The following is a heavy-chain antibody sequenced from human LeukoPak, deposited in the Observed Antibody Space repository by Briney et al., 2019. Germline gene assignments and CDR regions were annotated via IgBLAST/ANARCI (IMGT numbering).Heavy chain of an antibody. V-gene: IGHV4-59*01. Sequence: PSETLSLTCTVSGGSISSYYWSWIRQPAGKGLEWIGYIYYSGSTNYNPSLKSRVTISVDTSKNQFSLKLSSVTAADTAVYYCARGANGISTDYWGQGTLVTVSS. CDR3: ARGANGISTDY. J-gene: IGHJ4*02. CDR2: IYYSGST. D-gene: IGHD1-14*01. CDR1: GGSISSYY.